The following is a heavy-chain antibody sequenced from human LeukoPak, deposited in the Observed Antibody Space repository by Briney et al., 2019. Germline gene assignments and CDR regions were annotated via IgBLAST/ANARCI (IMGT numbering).Heavy chain of an antibody. Sequence: GGSLRLSCAASGFTFSSYAMSWVRQAPGKGLEWISYISSNGSTIYYADSVKGRFTISRDNAKNSLYLQMKSLRAEDTAVYYCARGDKDYYYGMDVWGQGTTVTVSS. CDR3: ARGDKDYYYGMDV. D-gene: IGHD2-15*01. CDR1: GFTFSSYA. V-gene: IGHV3-48*04. J-gene: IGHJ6*02. CDR2: ISSNGSTI.